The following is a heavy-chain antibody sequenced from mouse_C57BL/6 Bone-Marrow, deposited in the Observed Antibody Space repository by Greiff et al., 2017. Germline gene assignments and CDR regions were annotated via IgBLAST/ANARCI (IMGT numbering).Heavy chain of an antibody. J-gene: IGHJ3*01. CDR3: ARSYRAWFAY. CDR1: GYTFTSFW. D-gene: IGHD2-14*01. V-gene: IGHV1-52*01. CDR2: IDPSVSES. Sequence: QVQLQQSGAELVRPGSSVKLSCKASGYTFTSFWLHWVKQRPIQGLEWIGNIDPSVSESHYNKQFKDKATLTVDKYSSTAYMQLSSLTSEDSAVYYCARSYRAWFAYWGQGTLVTVSA.